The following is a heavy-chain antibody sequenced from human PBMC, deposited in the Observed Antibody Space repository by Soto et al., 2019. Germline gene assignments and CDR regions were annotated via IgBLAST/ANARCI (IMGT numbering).Heavy chain of an antibody. CDR3: ARLGYCGGDCYSGVAGYYYYYYGMDV. CDR1: GYSFTSYW. J-gene: IGHJ6*02. Sequence: PGESLKISCKGSGYSFTSYWIGWVRQMPGKGLEWMGIIYPGDSDTRYSPSFQGQVTISADKSISTAYLQWSSLKASDTAVYYCARLGYCGGDCYSGVAGYYYYYYGMDVWGQGTTVTVSS. CDR2: IYPGDSDT. D-gene: IGHD2-21*02. V-gene: IGHV5-51*01.